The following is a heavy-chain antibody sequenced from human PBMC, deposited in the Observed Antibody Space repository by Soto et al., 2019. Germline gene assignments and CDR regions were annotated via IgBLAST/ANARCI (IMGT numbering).Heavy chain of an antibody. CDR2: INHSGST. V-gene: IGHV4-34*01. D-gene: IGHD3-3*01. Sequence: PSETLSLTCAVYGGSFSGYYWSWIRQPPGKGLEWIGEINHSGSTNYNPSLKSRVTISVDTSKNQFSLKLSSVTAADTAVYYCAREIFGGMEAWGQGTTVT. CDR3: AREIFGGMEA. CDR1: GGSFSGYY. J-gene: IGHJ6*02.